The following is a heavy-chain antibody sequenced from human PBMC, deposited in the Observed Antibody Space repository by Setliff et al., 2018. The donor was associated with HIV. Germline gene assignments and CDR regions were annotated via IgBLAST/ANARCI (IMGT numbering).Heavy chain of an antibody. V-gene: IGHV5-51*01. CDR1: DYTFTTYW. J-gene: IGHJ6*02. CDR2: IYPEDSNI. Sequence: GESLKISCKAVDYTFTTYWIGWVRQMPGEGLEWMGIIYPEDSNIKYNPSFQNQVTISADKSISTAYLQVHNLKASDTATYYCARAPTLFGVEYYYYFGMDVWGQGTTVTVSS. D-gene: IGHD3-3*01. CDR3: ARAPTLFGVEYYYYFGMDV.